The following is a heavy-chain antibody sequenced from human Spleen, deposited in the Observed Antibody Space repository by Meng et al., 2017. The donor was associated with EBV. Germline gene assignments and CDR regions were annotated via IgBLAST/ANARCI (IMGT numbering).Heavy chain of an antibody. J-gene: IGHJ5*02. CDR2: IFHTETT. D-gene: IGHD4-17*01. V-gene: IGHV4-4*02. Sequence: QVHLMDSGPGLVKPSGTLTLTCVVLCGPTSSGNWWSWVRQPPGKGLEWIGEIFHTETTNYNPSLKGRVTVSLDKSRNQFFLKLSSVTAADTAVYYCARTIYGDYPRIDPWGQGTLVTVSS. CDR3: ARTIYGDYPRIDP. CDR1: CGPTSSGNW.